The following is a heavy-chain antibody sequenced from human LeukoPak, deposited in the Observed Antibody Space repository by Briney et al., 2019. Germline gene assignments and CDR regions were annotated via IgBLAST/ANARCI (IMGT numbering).Heavy chain of an antibody. Sequence: GGSLRLSCAASGFTFSSYAMSWVSQAPGKGLEWVSAISGSGGSTYYADSVKGRFTISRDNSKNTLYLQMNSLRAEDTAVYYCAKDQGSGWYYFDYWGQGTLVTVSS. CDR2: ISGSGGST. J-gene: IGHJ4*02. CDR1: GFTFSSYA. V-gene: IGHV3-23*01. CDR3: AKDQGSGWYYFDY. D-gene: IGHD6-19*01.